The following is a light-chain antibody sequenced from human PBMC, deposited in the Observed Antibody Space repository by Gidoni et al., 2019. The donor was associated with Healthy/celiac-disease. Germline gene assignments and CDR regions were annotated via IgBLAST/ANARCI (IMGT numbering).Light chain of an antibody. CDR1: QSISSW. Sequence: DIQMTQSPSTLSASVGDRVTITCRASQSISSWLAWYQQKPGKAPKLLIYQASSLESGAPSRFSGSGTGSEFTLTIRRLQPDDFATYYCQQYNSYWTFGQGTKVDIK. V-gene: IGKV1-5*03. CDR3: QQYNSYWT. CDR2: QAS. J-gene: IGKJ1*01.